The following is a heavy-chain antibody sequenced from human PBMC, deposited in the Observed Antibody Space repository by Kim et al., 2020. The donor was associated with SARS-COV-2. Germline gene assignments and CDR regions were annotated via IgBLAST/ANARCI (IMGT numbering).Heavy chain of an antibody. D-gene: IGHD3-10*01. CDR3: AKDYYGSGSYYNNYYYGMDV. CDR1: GFTFSSYA. Sequence: GGSLRLSCAASGFTFSSYAMSWVRQAPGKGLEWVSAISGSGGSTYYADSVKGRFTISRDNSKNTLYLQMNSLRAEDTAVYYCAKDYYGSGSYYNNYYYGMDVWGQGTTVTVSS. J-gene: IGHJ6*02. CDR2: ISGSGGST. V-gene: IGHV3-23*01.